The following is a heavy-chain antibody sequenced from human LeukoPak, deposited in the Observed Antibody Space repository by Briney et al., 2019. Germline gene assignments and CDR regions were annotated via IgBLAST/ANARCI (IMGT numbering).Heavy chain of an antibody. Sequence: GGSLRLSCAASGFTVSSNYMSWVRQAPGKGLEWVSVIYSGGSTYYADSVKGRFTISRDNSKNTLYLQMNSLKTEDTAVYYCTRLYATTRIPFDYWGQGTLVTVSS. J-gene: IGHJ4*02. CDR2: IYSGGST. V-gene: IGHV3-53*01. CDR1: GFTVSSNY. D-gene: IGHD1-26*01. CDR3: TRLYATTRIPFDY.